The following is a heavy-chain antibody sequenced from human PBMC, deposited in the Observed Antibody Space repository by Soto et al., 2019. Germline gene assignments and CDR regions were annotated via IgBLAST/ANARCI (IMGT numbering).Heavy chain of an antibody. CDR2: IYPGDSDT. CDR3: ARGYCTATTCDPWFDP. V-gene: IGHV5-51*01. CDR1: GYAFSSYW. Sequence: PGESLKISCQGSGYAFSSYWIAWVRQMPGKGLEWMGIIYPGDSDTRYSPSFQGQVTISVDKSITTAYLQWSSLKASDTAMYYCARGYCTATTCDPWFDPWGQGTLVTV. D-gene: IGHD2-8*02. J-gene: IGHJ5*02.